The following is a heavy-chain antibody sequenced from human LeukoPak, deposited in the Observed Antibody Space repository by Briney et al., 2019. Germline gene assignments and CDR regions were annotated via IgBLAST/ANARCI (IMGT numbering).Heavy chain of an antibody. CDR2: IKQHGSEK. CDR1: GFTFSSYW. V-gene: IGHV3-7*01. D-gene: IGHD5-18*01. Sequence: GGSLRLSCAASGFTFSSYWMTWVGQAPGKGVEGVANIKQHGSEKYYVDSVKGRFTISRDNAKNSLYLQMNSLRAEDTAVYYCARRRGYSYGRDFDYWGQGTLVTVSS. J-gene: IGHJ4*02. CDR3: ARRRGYSYGRDFDY.